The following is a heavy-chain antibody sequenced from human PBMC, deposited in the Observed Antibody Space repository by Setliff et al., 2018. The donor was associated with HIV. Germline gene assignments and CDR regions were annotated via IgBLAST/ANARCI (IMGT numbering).Heavy chain of an antibody. V-gene: IGHV4-4*08. CDR1: GGSMSRVY. D-gene: IGHD1-1*01. J-gene: IGHJ3*02. Sequence: SETLSLTCSVSGGSMSRVYWTWIRRPPGKGLEWIGYVSASGTTKYNPSLQSRVTISGDSSKNQFSLRLSSVTAADTAVYYCAKEGSWNDDSGAFNIWGQGTMVTVSS. CDR3: AKEGSWNDDSGAFNI. CDR2: VSASGTT.